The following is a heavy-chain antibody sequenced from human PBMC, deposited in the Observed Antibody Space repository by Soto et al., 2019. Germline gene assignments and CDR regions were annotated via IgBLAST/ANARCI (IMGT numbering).Heavy chain of an antibody. D-gene: IGHD4-17*01. V-gene: IGHV3-23*04. CDR2: ISGSGGST. CDR3: ASRHGDYGDFWFDP. CDR1: GFTFSSYA. J-gene: IGHJ5*02. Sequence: EVRLVESGGGLVRPGGSLRLSCAASGFTFSSYAMSWVRQAPGKGLEWVSAISGSGGSTYYADSVKGRFTISRDNSKNTLYLQMNSLRAEDTAVYYCASRHGDYGDFWFDPWGQGTLVTVSS.